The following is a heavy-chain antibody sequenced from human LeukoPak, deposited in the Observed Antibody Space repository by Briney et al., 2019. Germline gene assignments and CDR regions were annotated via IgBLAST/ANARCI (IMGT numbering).Heavy chain of an antibody. CDR2: ITTSTGKP. V-gene: IGHV7-4-1*02. J-gene: IGHJ6*03. CDR1: GYSFNNYG. D-gene: IGHD1-26*01. CDR3: ARLSGSSPYMDV. Sequence: GASVKVSCKASGYSFNNYGMNWVRQAPGQGLEWMGWITTSTGKPTYAQGFTGRFFFSLDTSVSTAYLQISSLKAEDTAVYYCARLSGSSPYMDVWGTGTTVIVSS.